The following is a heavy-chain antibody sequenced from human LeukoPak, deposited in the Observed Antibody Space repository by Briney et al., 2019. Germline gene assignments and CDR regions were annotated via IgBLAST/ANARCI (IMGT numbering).Heavy chain of an antibody. D-gene: IGHD3-22*01. V-gene: IGHV1-69*13. CDR2: IIPIFGTA. J-gene: IGHJ4*02. Sequence: ASVKVSCKASGGTFSTYAISWVRQAPGQGLEWLGGIIPIFGTAHSAQKFQGRVTLTADESTSTAYMELSSLRSEDTAVYYCARGKYYDNSGYWSALYYFEFWGQGTLVTVSS. CDR3: ARGKYYDNSGYWSALYYFEF. CDR1: GGTFSTYA.